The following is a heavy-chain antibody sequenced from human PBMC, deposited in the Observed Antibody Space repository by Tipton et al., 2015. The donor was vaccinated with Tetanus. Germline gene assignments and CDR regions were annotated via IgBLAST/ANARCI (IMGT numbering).Heavy chain of an antibody. CDR1: GATVSRSNYH. CDR2: ISYSGST. CDR3: ARRVVGATLNY. D-gene: IGHD1-26*01. Sequence: TLSLTCTVSGATVSRSNYHWGWIRQPPGKGLEWIGSISYSGSTYYNPSLKSRVTLSIDMSKNQFSLRLSSVTAADTAVYFCARRVVGATLNYWGQGSLVTVSS. V-gene: IGHV4-39*07. J-gene: IGHJ4*02.